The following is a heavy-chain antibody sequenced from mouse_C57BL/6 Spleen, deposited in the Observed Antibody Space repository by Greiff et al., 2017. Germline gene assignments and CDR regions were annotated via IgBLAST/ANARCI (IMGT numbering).Heavy chain of an antibody. D-gene: IGHD1-1*01. CDR1: GFTFTDYY. J-gene: IGHJ1*03. Sequence: EVQLVESGGGLVQPGGSLSLSCAASGFTFTDYYMSWVRQPPGKALEWLGFIRNKANGYTTEYSASVKGRFTMSRDNSQSILYLQMNALRAEDSATYYGASLYYYGSSYVWYFDVWGTGTTVTVSS. V-gene: IGHV7-3*01. CDR3: ASLYYYGSSYVWYFDV. CDR2: IRNKANGYTT.